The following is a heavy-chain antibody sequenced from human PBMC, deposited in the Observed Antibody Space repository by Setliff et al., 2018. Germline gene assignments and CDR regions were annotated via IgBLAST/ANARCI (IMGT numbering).Heavy chain of an antibody. CDR2: IYSSGTT. D-gene: IGHD6-13*01. J-gene: IGHJ6*03. V-gene: IGHV4-61*05. Sequence: PSETLSLTCSVFGDSLTRSSSWWGWIRQPAGKGLEWIGNIYSSGTTKYNPSLKSRVTISVDTSKRQFSLNLLSVTAADTAVYYCARTQGEQQLTHPYYYYYYMDVWGKGTTVTVSS. CDR3: ARTQGEQQLTHPYYYYYYMDV. CDR1: GDSLTRSSSW.